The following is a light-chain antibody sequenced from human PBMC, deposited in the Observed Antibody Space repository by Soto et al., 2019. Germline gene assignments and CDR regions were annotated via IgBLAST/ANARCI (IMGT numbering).Light chain of an antibody. CDR3: CSYAGSSTSYV. Sequence: QSALTQPASVSGCPGQSITISCTGTSSDVGSYNLVSWYQQHPGKAPKLMIYEGSKRPSGVSNRFSGSKSGNTASLTTSGLQAEDEADYYCCSYAGSSTSYVFGTGTKVTVL. V-gene: IGLV2-23*01. J-gene: IGLJ1*01. CDR2: EGS. CDR1: SSDVGSYNL.